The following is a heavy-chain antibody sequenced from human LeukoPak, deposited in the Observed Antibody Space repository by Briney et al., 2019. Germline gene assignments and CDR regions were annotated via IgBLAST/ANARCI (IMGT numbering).Heavy chain of an antibody. CDR1: GFTFSSYW. Sequence: PGGSLRLSCAASGFTFSSYWMSWVRQAPGKGPEWVANIKQDGSEKYYVDSVKGRFAISRDNAKNSLYLQMNSQRAEDTAVYYCARDRAVVTAMNAFDVWGQGTMVTVSS. V-gene: IGHV3-7*01. J-gene: IGHJ3*01. CDR3: ARDRAVVTAMNAFDV. D-gene: IGHD2-21*02. CDR2: IKQDGSEK.